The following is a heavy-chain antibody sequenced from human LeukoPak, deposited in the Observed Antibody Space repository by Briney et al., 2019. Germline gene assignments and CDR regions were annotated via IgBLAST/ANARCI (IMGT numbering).Heavy chain of an antibody. J-gene: IGHJ3*02. CDR1: GGTFSTYA. D-gene: IGHD3-10*01. Sequence: SVKVSCKASGGTFSTYAISWVRQAPGQGLEWMGGIIPIFGTANYAQKFQGRVTITTDESTSTAYMELSSLRSEDTAVYYCATRSGSLNDAFDIWGQGTMVTVSS. CDR2: IIPIFGTA. CDR3: ATRSGSLNDAFDI. V-gene: IGHV1-69*05.